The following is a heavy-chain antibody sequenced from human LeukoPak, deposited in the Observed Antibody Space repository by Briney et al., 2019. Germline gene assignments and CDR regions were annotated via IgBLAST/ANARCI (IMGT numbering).Heavy chain of an antibody. V-gene: IGHV1-18*01. D-gene: IGHD3-22*01. Sequence: ASVKVSCKASGYTFTSYGISWVRQAPGQGLEWMGWISAHNGNTNYAQKLQGRVTLTTDTSTSTAYMELRSLRSDDTAVYYCARAFSDYSDSSGQATDIDYWGQGTLVTVSS. CDR1: GYTFTSYG. J-gene: IGHJ4*02. CDR2: ISAHNGNT. CDR3: ARAFSDYSDSSGQATDIDY.